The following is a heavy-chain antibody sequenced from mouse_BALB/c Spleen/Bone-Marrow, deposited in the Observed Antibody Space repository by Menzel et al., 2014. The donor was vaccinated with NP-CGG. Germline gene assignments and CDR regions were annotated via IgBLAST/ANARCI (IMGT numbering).Heavy chain of an antibody. D-gene: IGHD4-1*01. J-gene: IGHJ4*01. CDR2: IWGDGST. CDR1: GFSLTGYG. CDR3: ARDQSGFYAMDY. Sequence: VQLQQSGPGLVSPSQRLSIPCTVSGFSLTGYGVNWVRPPPGKGLEWLGMIWGDGSTDYNSALKSRLSISKDNSKSQVFLKMNSLQTDDTARYYCARDQSGFYAMDYWGQGTSVTVSS. V-gene: IGHV2-6-7*01.